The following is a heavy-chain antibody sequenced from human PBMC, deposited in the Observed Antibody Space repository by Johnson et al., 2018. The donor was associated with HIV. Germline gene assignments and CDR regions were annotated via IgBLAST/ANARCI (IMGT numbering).Heavy chain of an antibody. CDR3: ARERGGGGGKTTAVAFDI. V-gene: IGHV3-30*04. Sequence: QMLLVESGGGVVQPGRSLRLSCAASGFTFSSYAMHWVRQAPGKGLAWVAVISYDGSNKYYADSVKGRFTISRDNSKNTLYLQMNSVRAEDTAVYYWARERGGGGGKTTAVAFDIWGQGTMVTVSS. CDR1: GFTFSSYA. CDR2: ISYDGSNK. J-gene: IGHJ3*02. D-gene: IGHD4-23*01.